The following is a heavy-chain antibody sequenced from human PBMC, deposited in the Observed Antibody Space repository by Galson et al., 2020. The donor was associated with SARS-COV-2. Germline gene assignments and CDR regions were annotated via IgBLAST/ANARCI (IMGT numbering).Heavy chain of an antibody. D-gene: IGHD3-3*01. J-gene: IGHJ6*02. V-gene: IGHV4-61*02. CDR1: GASIRSGRYH. Sequence: SETLSLTCTVSGASIRSGRYHWSWIRQPAGKGLESIGRIYTSGNTNYNPSLKSRVTISLDTSKNQFSLRLRSVTAADTAVYYCARGEFLGFYYGGMDVWGQGTTVTVSS. CDR3: ARGEFLGFYYGGMDV. CDR2: IYTSGNT.